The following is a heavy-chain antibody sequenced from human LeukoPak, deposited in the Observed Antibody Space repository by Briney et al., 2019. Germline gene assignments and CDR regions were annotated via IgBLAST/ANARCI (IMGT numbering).Heavy chain of an antibody. J-gene: IGHJ4*02. CDR2: ISGSGGST. D-gene: IGHD3-16*02. Sequence: GGSLRLSCAASGSTFSSYAMSWVRQAPGKGLEWVSAISGSGGSTYYADSVKGRFTISRDNSKNTLYLQMNSLRAEDTAVYYCATSPPYDYIWGSYRSVFDYWGQGTLVTVSS. CDR1: GSTFSSYA. CDR3: ATSPPYDYIWGSYRSVFDY. V-gene: IGHV3-23*01.